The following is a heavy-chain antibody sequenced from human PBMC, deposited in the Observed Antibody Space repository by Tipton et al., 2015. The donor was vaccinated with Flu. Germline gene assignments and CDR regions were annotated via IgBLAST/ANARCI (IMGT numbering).Heavy chain of an antibody. J-gene: IGHJ4*02. V-gene: IGHV4-59*08. CDR2: TTYSGTT. CDR3: ARHSGSRSYPLDY. D-gene: IGHD3-10*01. Sequence: TLSLTCTVSGVSMGTYSWSWIRQPPGKGLEWIGYTTYSGTTSYNPSLQSRVSISIDTSKNQFSLKLSSVTAADTAVYYCARHSGSRSYPLDYWGQGTLVTVSS. CDR1: GVSMGTYS.